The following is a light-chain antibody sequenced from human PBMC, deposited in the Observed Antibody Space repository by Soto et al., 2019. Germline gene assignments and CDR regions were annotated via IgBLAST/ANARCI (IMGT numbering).Light chain of an antibody. V-gene: IGLV9-49*01. CDR3: GADHGSGSNFVKV. Sequence: QSVLTQPPSASASLGASVTLTCTLSSGYSNYKVDWYQQRPGKGPRFVMRVGTGGIVGSKGDGIPDRFSVLGSGLNRYLTIKNIQEEDESDYHCGADHGSGSNFVKVFGNGTKVTVL. CDR2: VGTGGIVG. CDR1: SGYSNYK. J-gene: IGLJ1*01.